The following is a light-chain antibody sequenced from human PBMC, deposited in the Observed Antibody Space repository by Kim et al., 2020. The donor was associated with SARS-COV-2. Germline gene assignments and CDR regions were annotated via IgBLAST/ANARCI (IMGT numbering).Light chain of an antibody. V-gene: IGKV1-5*03. J-gene: IGKJ1*01. CDR2: KAS. Sequence: ASVGDRVTITCRASQSISSWLAWYQQKPGKAPKLLIYKASSLESGVPSRFSGSGSGTEFTLTISSLQPDDFATYYGQQYNSYPRSFGQGTKVDIK. CDR3: QQYNSYPRS. CDR1: QSISSW.